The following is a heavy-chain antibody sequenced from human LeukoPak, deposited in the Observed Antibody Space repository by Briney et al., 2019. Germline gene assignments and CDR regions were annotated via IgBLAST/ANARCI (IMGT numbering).Heavy chain of an antibody. CDR1: GFTFSSYA. V-gene: IGHV3-23*01. CDR2: ISGSGGST. J-gene: IGHJ1*01. CDR3: AKWPYSSSRDSVGNPEYFQH. D-gene: IGHD6-13*01. Sequence: GGSLRLSCAASGFTFSSYAMSWVRQAPGKGLEWVSAISGSGGSTYCADSVKGRFTISRDNSKNTLYLQMNSLRAEDTAVYYCAKWPYSSSRDSVGNPEYFQHWGQGTLVTVSS.